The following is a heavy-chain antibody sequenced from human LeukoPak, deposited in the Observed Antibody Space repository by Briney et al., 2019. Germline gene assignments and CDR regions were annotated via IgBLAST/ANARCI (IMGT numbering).Heavy chain of an antibody. CDR3: ARVASAMVRGVIIPTPPFDY. D-gene: IGHD3-10*01. J-gene: IGHJ4*02. V-gene: IGHV4-4*02. CDR2: IYHTGST. Sequence: PSGTLSLTCAVSGGSISSSNWWSWVRQPPGKGLEWIGEIYHTGSTNYNPSLKSRVTISVDTSKNQFSLKLSSVTAADTAVYYCARVASAMVRGVIIPTPPFDYWGQGTLVTVSS. CDR1: GGSISSSNW.